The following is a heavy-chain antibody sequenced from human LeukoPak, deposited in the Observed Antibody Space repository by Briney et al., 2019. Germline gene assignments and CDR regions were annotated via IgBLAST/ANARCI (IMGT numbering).Heavy chain of an antibody. Sequence: GGSLRLSCAAPQFTFSSYAMYWVRQAPGKGLEWVAVISYDGSNKYYADSVKGRFTISRDNSKNTLYLQMNSLRAEDTAVYYCARDIGPYCTSSSCYMSAYWGQGTLVTVSS. CDR2: ISYDGSNK. J-gene: IGHJ4*02. D-gene: IGHD2-2*02. V-gene: IGHV3-30*04. CDR3: ARDIGPYCTSSSCYMSAY. CDR1: QFTFSSYA.